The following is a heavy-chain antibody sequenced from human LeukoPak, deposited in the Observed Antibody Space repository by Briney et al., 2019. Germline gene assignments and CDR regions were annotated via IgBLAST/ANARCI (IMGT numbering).Heavy chain of an antibody. D-gene: IGHD3-10*01. CDR1: GFTFTDFY. Sequence: GGSLRLSCAASGFTFTDFYMIWIRQAPGKGLEWLSDISRSSTDTNYADSVKGRFTISRDNAKNSLFLQLNSLRAEDTAVYYCARKSYYYDSGSYSKSYYFDYWGQGTLVTVSS. J-gene: IGHJ4*02. CDR3: ARKSYYYDSGSYSKSYYFDY. V-gene: IGHV3-11*06. CDR2: ISRSSTDT.